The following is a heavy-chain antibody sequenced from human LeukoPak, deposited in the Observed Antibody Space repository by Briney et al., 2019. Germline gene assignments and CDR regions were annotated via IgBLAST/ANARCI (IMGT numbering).Heavy chain of an antibody. CDR1: GFTFTSYW. D-gene: IGHD4/OR15-4a*01. J-gene: IGHJ4*02. CDR3: AKALYGGNDY. V-gene: IGHV3-74*01. CDR2: INSDGSGT. Sequence: GGSLRLSCTASGFTFTSYWMHWVRHAPGTGLVWVSRINSDGSGTNCADSVKGRFTISRDNAKNTLFLQMNSLRAEDTAVYYCAKALYGGNDYWGQGTLVTVSS.